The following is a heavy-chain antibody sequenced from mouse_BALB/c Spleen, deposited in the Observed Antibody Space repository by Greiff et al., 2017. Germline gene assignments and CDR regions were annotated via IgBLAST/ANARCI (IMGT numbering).Heavy chain of an antibody. CDR1: GYTFTSYW. CDR2: IDPSDSYT. V-gene: IGHV1S127*01. D-gene: IGHD4-1*01. J-gene: IGHJ2*01. CDR3: TRWATNWYYFDY. Sequence: QVQLQQPGAELVKPGASVKMSCKASGYTFTSYWMHWVKQRPGQGLEWIGVIDPSDSYTSYNQKFKGKATLTVDTSSSTAYMQLSSLTSEDSAVYYCTRWATNWYYFDYWGQGTTLTVSS.